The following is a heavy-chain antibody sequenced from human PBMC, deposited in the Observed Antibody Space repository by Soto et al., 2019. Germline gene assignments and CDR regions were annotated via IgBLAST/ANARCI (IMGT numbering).Heavy chain of an antibody. D-gene: IGHD3-3*01. Sequence: PGESLKISCKGSGYNFAGYWIAWVRLMPGKGLELMGIIYPSDSDTRYRPSFQGQVTISADKSISSAYLQWSSLRASDTAMYYCARGGVSTRTFDYWGQGTPVTVS. CDR2: IYPSDSDT. J-gene: IGHJ4*02. CDR3: ARGGVSTRTFDY. CDR1: GYNFAGYW. V-gene: IGHV5-51*01.